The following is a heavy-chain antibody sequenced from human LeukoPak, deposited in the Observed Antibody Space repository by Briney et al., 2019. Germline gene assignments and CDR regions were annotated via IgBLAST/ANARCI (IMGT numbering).Heavy chain of an antibody. CDR1: GFTFSSYA. Sequence: QPGGSLRLSCAASGFTFSSYAMSWVRQAPGKGLEWVSAISGSGGSTYYADSVKGRFTISIDNSKNTLYLQMNSLRAEDTAMYYCARGATYYDFWSGLKVSDYWGQGTLVTVSS. CDR2: ISGSGGST. V-gene: IGHV3-23*01. D-gene: IGHD3-3*01. CDR3: ARGATYYDFWSGLKVSDY. J-gene: IGHJ4*02.